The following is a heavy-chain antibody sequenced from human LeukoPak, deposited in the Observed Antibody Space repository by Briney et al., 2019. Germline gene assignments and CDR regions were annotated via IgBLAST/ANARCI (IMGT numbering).Heavy chain of an antibody. D-gene: IGHD4-17*01. CDR3: ARAAVTTDYFDY. CDR1: GFTFSSYD. J-gene: IGHJ4*02. V-gene: IGHV3-13*01. CDR2: IGTAGDT. Sequence: HPGGSLRLSCAASGFTFSSYDMHWVRQATGKGLEWVSAIGTAGDTYYPGSVKGRFTISRENAKNSLYLQMNSLRAGDTAVYYCARAAVTTDYFDYWGQGTLVTVSS.